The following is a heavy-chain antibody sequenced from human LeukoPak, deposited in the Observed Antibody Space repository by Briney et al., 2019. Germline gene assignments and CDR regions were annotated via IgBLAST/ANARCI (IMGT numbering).Heavy chain of an antibody. CDR1: GGSISSYY. J-gene: IGHJ4*02. V-gene: IGHV4-59*08. Sequence: SETLSLTCTVSGGSISSYYWSWIRQPPGKGLEWIGYIYYSGSTNYNPSLKSRVTISVDTSKNQFSLKLSSVTAADTAVYYCARHPDDYGEEDYWGQGTLVTVSS. CDR3: ARHPDDYGEEDY. D-gene: IGHD4-17*01. CDR2: IYYSGST.